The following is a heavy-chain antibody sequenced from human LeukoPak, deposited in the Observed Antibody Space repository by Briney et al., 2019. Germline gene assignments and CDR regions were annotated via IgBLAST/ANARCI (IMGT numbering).Heavy chain of an antibody. CDR2: IYSGGST. D-gene: IGHD1-1*01. V-gene: IGHV3-66*01. CDR3: ARCHNWNDCYFDY. Sequence: GGSLRLSCAASGLTVSSNYMSWVRQAPEKGLEWVSVIYSGGSTYYADSVKGRFTISRDNSKNTLYLQMKSLRAEDTAVYYCARCHNWNDCYFDYWGQGTLVTVSS. J-gene: IGHJ4*02. CDR1: GLTVSSNY.